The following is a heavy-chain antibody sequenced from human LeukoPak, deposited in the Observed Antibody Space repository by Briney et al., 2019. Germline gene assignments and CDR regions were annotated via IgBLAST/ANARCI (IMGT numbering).Heavy chain of an antibody. V-gene: IGHV1-24*01. CDR1: GYTLTELS. D-gene: IGHD6-19*01. Sequence: GASVKVSCKVSGYTLTELSMVWVRQAPGKGLEWIGGFDPEDGETIYAQKFQGRVTMTEDTSTDTAYMELSSLRSEDTAVYYCARGGYSSGLTGDYWGQGTLVTVSS. CDR2: FDPEDGET. CDR3: ARGGYSSGLTGDY. J-gene: IGHJ4*02.